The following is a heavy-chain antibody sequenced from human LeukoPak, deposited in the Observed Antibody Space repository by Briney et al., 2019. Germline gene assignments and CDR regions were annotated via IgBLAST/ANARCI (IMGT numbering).Heavy chain of an antibody. CDR3: ASHYYGSGKLEN. J-gene: IGHJ4*02. D-gene: IGHD3-10*01. CDR1: GFTFSTYN. CDR2: IRYDGSDD. V-gene: IGHV3-30*02. Sequence: PGGSLRLSCAASGFTFSTYNMHWVRQAPGKGLEWVAFIRYDGSDDDYTDSVKGRFTISRDNSKNTLYLQMNSLRAEDTAVYYCASHYYGSGKLENWGQGTLVTVSS.